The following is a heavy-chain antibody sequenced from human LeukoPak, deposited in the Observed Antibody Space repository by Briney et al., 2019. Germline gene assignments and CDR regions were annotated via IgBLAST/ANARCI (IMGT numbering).Heavy chain of an antibody. Sequence: GASVKVSCKASGYTFTSYGISWVRQAPGQGLEWMGWISTYNGNTNYAQKLQGRVTMTTDTSTSTAYMELRRLRSDDTAVYYCAREVVVAATPGWFDPWGQGTLVTVSS. CDR2: ISTYNGNT. CDR1: GYTFTSYG. J-gene: IGHJ5*02. V-gene: IGHV1-18*01. D-gene: IGHD2-15*01. CDR3: AREVVVAATPGWFDP.